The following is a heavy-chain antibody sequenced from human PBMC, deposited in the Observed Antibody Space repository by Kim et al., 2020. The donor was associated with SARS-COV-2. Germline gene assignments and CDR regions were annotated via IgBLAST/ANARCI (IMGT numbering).Heavy chain of an antibody. CDR3: TDYYDNSGYLRY. CDR1: GFTFTNAW. V-gene: IGHV3-15*01. D-gene: IGHD3-22*01. Sequence: GGSLRLSCAASGFTFTNAWLTWVRQAPGKGLEWVGRIKSNPKGGTTDYAAPAKGRFTISRDDSKNTSYLQINSLNIEGTAVYHCTDYYDNSGYLRYWGQGTLVTLSA. CDR2: IKSNPKGGTT. J-gene: IGHJ4*02.